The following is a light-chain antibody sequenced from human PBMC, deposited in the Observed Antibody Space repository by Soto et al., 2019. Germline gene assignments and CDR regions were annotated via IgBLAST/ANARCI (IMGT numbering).Light chain of an antibody. CDR2: ATS. V-gene: IGKV1-27*01. CDR3: QKYNSAPLS. CDR1: QGIAHY. Sequence: DVQMTQSPSSLSAFVGDRVTITCRASQGIAHYLAWFQQKPGKVPKLLIYATSTLQSGVPSRFSGSGSGTDFTLTINSLQPEDVGNYYCQKYNSAPLSFGGGTKVEIK. J-gene: IGKJ4*01.